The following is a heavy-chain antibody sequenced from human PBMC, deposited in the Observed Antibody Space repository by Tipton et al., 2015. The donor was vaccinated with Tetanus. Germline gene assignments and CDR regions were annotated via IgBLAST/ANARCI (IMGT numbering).Heavy chain of an antibody. J-gene: IGHJ3*02. CDR1: GGSISSTSYY. D-gene: IGHD3-10*01. V-gene: IGHV4-39*02. CDR2: MYNSGAT. CDR3: ARPEASGRARGFDI. Sequence: TLSLTCTVSGGSISSTSYYWAWIRQPPGKGLEWIGTMYNSGATYYNPSLKGRVTISVDKSKNLFSLTSVTASDTAVYYCARPEASGRARGFDIWGQGTKVTVSP.